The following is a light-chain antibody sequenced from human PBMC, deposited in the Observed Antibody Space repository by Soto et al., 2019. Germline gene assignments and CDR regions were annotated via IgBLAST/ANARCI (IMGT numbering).Light chain of an antibody. CDR3: QLYGNSWLT. CDR2: GAS. Sequence: DIVLTQSPAALSVSPGEGATLSCRASQSLSNNYIAWYRQKPGQAPRLLISGASSRATGIPDRFSGSGSGTDFTLTITRVEPEDFAVYCCQLYGNSWLTCGGGTKVEIK. V-gene: IGKV3-20*01. J-gene: IGKJ4*01. CDR1: QSLSNNY.